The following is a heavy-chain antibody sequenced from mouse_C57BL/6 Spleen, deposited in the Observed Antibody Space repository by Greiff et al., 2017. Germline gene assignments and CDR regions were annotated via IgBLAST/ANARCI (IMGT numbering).Heavy chain of an antibody. Sequence: QVQLQQSGAELMKPGASVKLSCKATGYTFTGHGLEWIGEILPGSGSTNYNEKFKGKATFTADTSSNTAYMQLSSLTTEDSSIYYCARIYYDYDEGFAYWGQGTLVTVSA. D-gene: IGHD2-4*01. CDR2: ILPGSGST. V-gene: IGHV1-9*01. J-gene: IGHJ3*01. CDR3: ARIYYDYDEGFAY. CDR1: GYTFTG.